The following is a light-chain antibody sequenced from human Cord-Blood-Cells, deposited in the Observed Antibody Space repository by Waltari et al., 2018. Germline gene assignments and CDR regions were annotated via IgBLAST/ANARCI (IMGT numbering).Light chain of an antibody. CDR1: SSDVGSYNL. CDR3: CSYAGSSTVV. Sequence: QSTLTQPASVSGSPGQSITISCTGTSSDVGSYNLVSWYQQHPGKAPKLVIYEGSKRPSGVCKRFAVSKSGNTASLTISGLQAEDEADYYCCSYAGSSTVVFGGGTKLTVL. CDR2: EGS. J-gene: IGLJ2*01. V-gene: IGLV2-23*01.